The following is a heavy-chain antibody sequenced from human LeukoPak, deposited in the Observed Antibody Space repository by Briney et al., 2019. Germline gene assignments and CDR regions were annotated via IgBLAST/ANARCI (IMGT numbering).Heavy chain of an antibody. V-gene: IGHV1-69*04. CDR3: ARGPSSSWYRFDY. Sequence: ASVTVSFKASGGTFSSYAISWVRQAPGQGLEWMGRIIPILGTANYAQKFQGRVTITADKSTSTAYMELSSLRSEDTAVYYCARGPSSSWYRFDYWGQGTLVTVSS. CDR1: GGTFSSYA. D-gene: IGHD6-13*01. CDR2: IIPILGTA. J-gene: IGHJ4*02.